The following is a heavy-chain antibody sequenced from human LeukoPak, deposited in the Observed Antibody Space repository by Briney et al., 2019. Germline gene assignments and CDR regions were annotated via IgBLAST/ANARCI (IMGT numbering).Heavy chain of an antibody. Sequence: GGSLRLSCAASGLTFRNYGMHWVRQAPGKGLEWVAIIWYDGSNKYYADSVKGRFTISRDNSKNTLYLQMSSLRAEDTAVYYCAKRGNSDGLLYYDSWGQGTLVTVSS. CDR3: AKRGNSDGLLYYDS. CDR2: IWYDGSNK. CDR1: GLTFRNYG. J-gene: IGHJ4*02. V-gene: IGHV3-30*02. D-gene: IGHD2-15*01.